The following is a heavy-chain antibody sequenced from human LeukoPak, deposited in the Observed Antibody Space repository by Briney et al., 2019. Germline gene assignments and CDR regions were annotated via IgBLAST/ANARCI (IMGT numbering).Heavy chain of an antibody. CDR1: GFTFSDYY. CDR2: ITSRSDQI. CDR3: VRDRRFPDDVFDI. J-gene: IGHJ3*02. D-gene: IGHD2-21*01. V-gene: IGHV3-11*05. Sequence: GGSLRLSCAASGFTFSDYYMSWIRQAPGKGLEWVSTITSRSDQIWNVDSVRGRFTISRDNSKNTLYLQMNSLRAEDTALYYCVRDRRFPDDVFDIWGQGTMVTVSS.